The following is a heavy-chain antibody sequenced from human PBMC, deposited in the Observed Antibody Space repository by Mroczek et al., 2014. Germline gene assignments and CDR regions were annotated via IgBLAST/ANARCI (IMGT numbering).Heavy chain of an antibody. Sequence: VQLVETGPGLVKPSETLSLTCTVSGGSISSYYWSWIRQPAGKGLEWIGRIYTSGSTNYNPSLKSRVTMSVDTSKNQFSLKLSSVTAADTAVYYCARCGATIKIAAAGTGSYYYYYGMDVWGQGTTVTVSS. CDR1: GGSISSYY. CDR2: IYTSGST. CDR3: ARCGATIKIAAAGTGSYYYYYGMDV. V-gene: IGHV4-4*07. D-gene: IGHD6-13*01. J-gene: IGHJ6*02.